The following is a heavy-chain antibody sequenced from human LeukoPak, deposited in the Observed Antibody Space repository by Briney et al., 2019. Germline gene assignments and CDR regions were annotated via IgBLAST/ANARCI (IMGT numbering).Heavy chain of an antibody. V-gene: IGHV1-2*02. CDR2: INPNSGGT. D-gene: IGHD3-22*01. J-gene: IGHJ4*02. Sequence: ASVKVSCKASGYTFTSYYMHWVRQAPGQGLEWMGWINPNSGGTNYAQKFQGRVTMTRDTSISTAYMELSRLRSDDTAVYYCARGADYYDSSGIGGYWGQGTLVTVSS. CDR3: ARGADYYDSSGIGGY. CDR1: GYTFTSYY.